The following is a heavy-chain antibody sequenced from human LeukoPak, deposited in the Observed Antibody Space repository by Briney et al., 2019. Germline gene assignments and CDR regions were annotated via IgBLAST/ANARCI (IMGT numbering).Heavy chain of an antibody. CDR3: AAGDSGSYH. CDR2: IVVGSGNT. D-gene: IGHD1-26*01. Sequence: GASVKVSCKASGFTFTSSAMQWVRQARGQRLEWIGWIVVGSGNTNCAQKCQERVTITRDMSTSTAYMELSSLRSEDTAVYYCAAGDSGSYHWGQGTLVTVSS. J-gene: IGHJ5*02. V-gene: IGHV1-58*02. CDR1: GFTFTSSA.